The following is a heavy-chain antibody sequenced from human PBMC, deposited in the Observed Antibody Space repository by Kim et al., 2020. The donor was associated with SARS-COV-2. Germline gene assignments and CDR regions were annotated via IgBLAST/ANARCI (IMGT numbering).Heavy chain of an antibody. J-gene: IGHJ4*02. Sequence: KSRVTISVDTSKNQFSLKLSSVTAADTAVYYCARAVGDYVWGSYRSYFDYWGQGTLVTVSS. CDR3: ARAVGDYVWGSYRSYFDY. V-gene: IGHV4-59*01. D-gene: IGHD3-16*02.